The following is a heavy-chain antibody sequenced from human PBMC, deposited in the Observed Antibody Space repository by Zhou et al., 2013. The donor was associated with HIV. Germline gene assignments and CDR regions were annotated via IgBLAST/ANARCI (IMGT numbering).Heavy chain of an antibody. CDR2: INPSGGIT. CDR3: ARYRLIGGGGPAWVRLRTTYGSDGTGTVYRTVLLRRPYPTDRTYG. Sequence: QVQLVQSGAEVKKPGASVKVSCKASGYTFANYHIHWVRQAPGQGLEWMGLINPSGGITNYAHNFQGRVTMTSDTSTNTVYMELSSLRPDDTAVFYCARYRLIGGGGPAWVRLRTTYGSDGTGTVYRTVLLRRPYPTDRTYG. J-gene: IGHJ6*01. CDR1: GYTFANYH. V-gene: IGHV1-46*01. D-gene: IGHD3-16*01.